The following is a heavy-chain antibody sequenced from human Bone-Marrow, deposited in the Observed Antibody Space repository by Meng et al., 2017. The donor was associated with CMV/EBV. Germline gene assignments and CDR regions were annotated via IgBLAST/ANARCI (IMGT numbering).Heavy chain of an antibody. CDR2: INWNGGST. D-gene: IGHD5-12*01. V-gene: IGHV3-20*04. CDR1: GFTFDDYG. J-gene: IGHJ1*01. Sequence: ETLSLTCAASGFTFDDYGMSWVRQAPGKGLEWVSGINWNGGSTGYADSVKGRFTISRDNAKNSLYLQMNSLRAEDTAVYYCAKDRSGYDYWGQGTLVTVSS. CDR3: AKDRSGYDY.